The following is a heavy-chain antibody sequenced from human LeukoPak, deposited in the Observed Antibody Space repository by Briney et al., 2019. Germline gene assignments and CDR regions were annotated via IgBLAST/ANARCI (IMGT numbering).Heavy chain of an antibody. D-gene: IGHD2-15*01. J-gene: IGHJ4*02. CDR2: MSTDGSRT. CDR3: ASDFGGSDDY. V-gene: IGHV3-74*01. CDR1: GFTFSRYW. Sequence: PGGSLRLSCVASGFTFSRYWMHWVRQAPGKGLVWVSRMSTDGSRTDYADSVKGRFTISRDNAKNTLYLQMNSLGAEDTAVYSCASDFGGSDDYWGQGTLVTVSS.